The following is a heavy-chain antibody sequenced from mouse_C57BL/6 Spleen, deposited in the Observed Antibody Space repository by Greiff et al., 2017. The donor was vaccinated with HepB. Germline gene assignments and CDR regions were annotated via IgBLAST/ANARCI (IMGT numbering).Heavy chain of an antibody. J-gene: IGHJ4*01. Sequence: ESGPGLVKPSQSLSLTCSVTGYSITSGYYWNWIRQFPGNKLEWMGYISYDGSNNYNPSLKNRISITRDTSKNQFCLKLNSVTTEDTATYYCAREGDYGSSYDSAMDYWGQGTSVTVSS. CDR2: ISYDGSN. V-gene: IGHV3-6*01. CDR3: AREGDYGSSYDSAMDY. CDR1: GYSITSGYY. D-gene: IGHD1-1*01.